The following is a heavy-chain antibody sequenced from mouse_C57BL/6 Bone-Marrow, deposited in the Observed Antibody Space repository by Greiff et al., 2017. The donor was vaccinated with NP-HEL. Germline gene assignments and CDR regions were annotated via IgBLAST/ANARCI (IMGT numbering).Heavy chain of an antibody. Sequence: DVMLVESGGGLVQPGGSLSLSCAASGFTFTDYYMSWVRQPPGKALEWLGFIRNKANGYTTEYSASVKGRFTISRDNSQSILYLQMNALRAEDSATYYCARWDYYDYSSFAYWGQGTLVTVSA. CDR1: GFTFTDYY. D-gene: IGHD2-4*01. V-gene: IGHV7-3*01. CDR2: IRNKANGYTT. CDR3: ARWDYYDYSSFAY. J-gene: IGHJ3*01.